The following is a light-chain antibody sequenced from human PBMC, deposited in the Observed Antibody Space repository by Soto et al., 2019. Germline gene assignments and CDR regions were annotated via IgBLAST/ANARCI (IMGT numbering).Light chain of an antibody. Sequence: DLVMTQSPLSLPVTPGEPASISCRSSQSLLHSNGYNYLDWYLQKPGRSQQLLIYLGSNRASGVPDRFSGSGSGTDFTLKSSRVEAEDVGVYYCMQALQTPLFGQGTRLEIK. CDR3: MQALQTPL. CDR2: LGS. J-gene: IGKJ5*01. CDR1: QSLLHSNGYNY. V-gene: IGKV2-28*01.